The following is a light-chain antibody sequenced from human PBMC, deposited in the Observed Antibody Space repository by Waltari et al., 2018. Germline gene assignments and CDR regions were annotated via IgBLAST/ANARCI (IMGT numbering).Light chain of an antibody. J-gene: IGKJ1*01. CDR2: GAS. V-gene: IGKV3-20*01. Sequence: EIVLTQSPGSLSSYPGERVTLSGRVSQSVSRALAWYQQKPGQAPRLLIFGASNRATGIPDRFSGSGSETDFSLTISRLEPEDFAVYYCQHYVRLPATFGRGTKVEIK. CDR3: QHYVRLPAT. CDR1: QSVSRA.